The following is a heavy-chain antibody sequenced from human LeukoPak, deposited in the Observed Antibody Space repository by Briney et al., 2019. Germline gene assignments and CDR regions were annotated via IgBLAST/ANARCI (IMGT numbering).Heavy chain of an antibody. CDR3: SKDQEARVTEYYFHY. Sequence: GASVKVSCKASGYTFTGYYMHWVRQAPGQGLEWMGWSNPNSGGTNYAQKFQGRVTMIRDTSVSTAYMVPSRLSSVDTAVYACSKDQEARVTEYYFHYWGQGTLVTVSS. J-gene: IGHJ4*02. D-gene: IGHD6-6*01. CDR2: SNPNSGGT. CDR1: GYTFTGYY. V-gene: IGHV1-2*02.